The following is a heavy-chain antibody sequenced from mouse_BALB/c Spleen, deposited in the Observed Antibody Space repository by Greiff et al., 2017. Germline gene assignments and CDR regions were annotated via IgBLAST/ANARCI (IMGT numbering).Heavy chain of an antibody. J-gene: IGHJ4*01. V-gene: IGHV5-4*02. D-gene: IGHD1-2*01. Sequence: EVKLMESGGGLVKPGGSLKLSCAASGFTFSDYYMYWVRQTPEKRLEWVATISDGGSYTYYPDSVKGRFTISRDNAKNNLYLQMSSLKSEDTAMYYCARGGRVSLDAMDYWGQGTSVTVSS. CDR1: GFTFSDYY. CDR3: ARGGRVSLDAMDY. CDR2: ISDGGSYT.